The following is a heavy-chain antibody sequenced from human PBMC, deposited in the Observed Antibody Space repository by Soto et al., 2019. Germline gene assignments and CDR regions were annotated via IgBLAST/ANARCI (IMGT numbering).Heavy chain of an antibody. J-gene: IGHJ5*02. V-gene: IGHV3-15*07. Sequence: GGSLRLSCAASGFTFSNAWMNWVRQAPGKGLEWVGRIKSKTDGGTTDYAAPGKGRFTISRDDSKNTLYLQMNSLKTEDTAVYYCTTEKDGEYYDYVWGSYRYNWFDPWGQGTLVTVSS. D-gene: IGHD3-16*02. CDR1: GFTFSNAW. CDR2: IKSKTDGGTT. CDR3: TTEKDGEYYDYVWGSYRYNWFDP.